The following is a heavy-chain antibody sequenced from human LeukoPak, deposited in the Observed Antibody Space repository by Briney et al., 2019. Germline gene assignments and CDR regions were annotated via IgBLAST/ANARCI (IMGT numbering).Heavy chain of an antibody. CDR2: ISWNSGSI. D-gene: IGHD3-10*01. CDR3: ALSPYYYGSGSPHY. J-gene: IGHJ4*02. Sequence: GGSLRLSCAASGFTFDDYAMHWVRQAPGKGLEWVSGISWNSGSIGYADSVKGRFTISRDNAKNSLYLQMNSLRAEDTALYYCALSPYYYGSGSPHYWGQGTLVTVSS. V-gene: IGHV3-9*01. CDR1: GFTFDDYA.